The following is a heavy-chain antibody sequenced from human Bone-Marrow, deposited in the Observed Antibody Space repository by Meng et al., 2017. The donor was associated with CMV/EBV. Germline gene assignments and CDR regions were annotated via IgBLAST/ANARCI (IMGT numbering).Heavy chain of an antibody. J-gene: IGHJ4*02. CDR2: IKQDGSEK. CDR3: AKAFSASWYREYSDD. D-gene: IGHD6-13*01. V-gene: IGHV3-7*03. CDR1: GFTFSSYW. Sequence: GGSLRLSCAASGFTFSSYWMSWVRQAPGKGLEWVANIKQDGSEKYYVDSVKGRFTISRDNSKNTLYLQMSSLRAEDTALYYCAKAFSASWYREYSDDWGQGTLVTVSS.